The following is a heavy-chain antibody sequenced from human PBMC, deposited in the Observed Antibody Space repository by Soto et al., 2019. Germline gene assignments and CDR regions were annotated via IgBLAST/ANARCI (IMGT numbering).Heavy chain of an antibody. J-gene: IGHJ4*02. D-gene: IGHD3-10*01. CDR3: ARDSHYYGSGSYFY. CDR2: IIPIFGTA. V-gene: IGHV1-69*13. CDR1: GGTFSSYA. Sequence: SVKVSCKASGGTFSSYAISWVRQAPGQGLEWMGGIIPIFGTANYAQKFQGRVTITADESTSTAYMELSSLRSEDTAVHYCARDSHYYGSGSYFYWGQGTLVTVSS.